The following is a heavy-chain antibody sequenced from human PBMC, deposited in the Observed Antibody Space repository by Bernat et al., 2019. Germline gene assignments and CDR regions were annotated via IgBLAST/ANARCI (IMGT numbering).Heavy chain of an antibody. CDR3: ASNRGLRYFDWLLPDY. J-gene: IGHJ4*02. CDR2: ISYDGSNK. CDR1: GFTFSSYA. V-gene: IGHV3-30-3*01. Sequence: VQLVESGGGLVQPGGSLRLSCAASGFTFSSYAMHWVRQAPGKGLEWVAVISYDGSNKYYADSVKGRFTISRDNSKNTLYLQMNSLRAEDTAVYYCASNRGLRYFDWLLPDYWGQGTLVTVSS. D-gene: IGHD3-9*01.